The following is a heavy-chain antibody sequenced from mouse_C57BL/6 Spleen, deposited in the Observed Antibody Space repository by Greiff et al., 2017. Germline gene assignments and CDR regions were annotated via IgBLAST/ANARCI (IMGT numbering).Heavy chain of an antibody. CDR1: GFTFSDYG. CDR3: ARMVTHYYAMDY. Sequence: EVQLVEPGGGLVKPGGSLNLSCAASGFTFSDYGMHWVRQAPEKGLEWVAYISSGSSTIYYEDTVKGRFTISRDNAKNTLFLQMTSLRSEDTAMYYCARMVTHYYAMDYWGQGTSVTVSS. CDR2: ISSGSSTI. D-gene: IGHD2-3*01. V-gene: IGHV5-17*01. J-gene: IGHJ4*01.